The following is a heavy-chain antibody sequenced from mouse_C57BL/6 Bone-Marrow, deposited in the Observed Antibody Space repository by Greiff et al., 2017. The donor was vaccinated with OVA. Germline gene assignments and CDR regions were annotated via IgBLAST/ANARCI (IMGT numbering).Heavy chain of an antibody. V-gene: IGHV1-49*01. Sequence: LQQSGAELVRPGSSVKLSCKDSYFAFMASAMHWVKQRPGHGLEWIGSFTMYSDATEYSENFKGKATLTANKSSSTAYMELSSLASEGSAIYYCARGGFYYGYDGYYALNYWGQGTSVTVSS. CDR1: YFAFMASA. CDR3: ARGGFYYGYDGYYALNY. D-gene: IGHD2-2*01. CDR2: FTMYSDAT. J-gene: IGHJ4*01.